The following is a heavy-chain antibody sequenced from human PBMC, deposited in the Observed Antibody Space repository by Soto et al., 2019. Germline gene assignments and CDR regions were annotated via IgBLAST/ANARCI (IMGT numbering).Heavy chain of an antibody. V-gene: IGHV1-2*02. CDR2: INPHSGDT. D-gene: IGHD2-8*01. CDR3: ARDVYSVEY. J-gene: IGHJ4*02. Sequence: QVQLVQSVAAVKKPGASVKVSCKASGYSFTGHYIHWVRLVPGQGLEWMGWINPHSGDTHYAQKFQGRVTMTRDTSVNTAYLELRGLRSDDTAEYFCARDVYSVEYWGQGTLVSVS. CDR1: GYSFTGHY.